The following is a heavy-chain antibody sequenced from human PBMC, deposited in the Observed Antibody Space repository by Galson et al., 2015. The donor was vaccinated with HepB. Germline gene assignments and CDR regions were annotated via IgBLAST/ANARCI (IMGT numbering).Heavy chain of an antibody. J-gene: IGHJ4*02. Sequence: SCKASGYTFTEYYIHWVRQAPGQGLEWMGRINPKSGDTDYGQNFQGRVTVTGDTSKNTTYMELSDLRSDDTAVYYCASFWYHDFWTGNDYWGQGTLVTVSS. CDR3: ASFWYHDFWTGNDY. CDR2: INPKSGDT. V-gene: IGHV1-2*06. CDR1: GYTFTEYY. D-gene: IGHD3-3*01.